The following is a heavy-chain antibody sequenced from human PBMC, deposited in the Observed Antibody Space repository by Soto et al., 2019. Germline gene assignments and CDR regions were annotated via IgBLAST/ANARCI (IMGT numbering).Heavy chain of an antibody. V-gene: IGHV4-39*01. J-gene: IGHJ3*02. D-gene: IGHD2-8*01. CDR3: ARSPRWSLQEMAFDI. CDR1: GGSISSSSYY. CDR2: IYYSGST. Sequence: SEPLSLTWTVSGGSISSSSYYWGWIRQPPGKGLEWSGSIYYSGSTYYNPSLKSRVTISVDTSKNQFSLKLSSVTAADTAVYYCARSPRWSLQEMAFDIWGQGTMVTLSS.